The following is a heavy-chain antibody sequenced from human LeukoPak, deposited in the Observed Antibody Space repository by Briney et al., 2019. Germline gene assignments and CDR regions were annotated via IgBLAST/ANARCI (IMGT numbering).Heavy chain of an antibody. V-gene: IGHV4-4*07. J-gene: IGHJ4*02. CDR2: IYTSGST. CDR3: ARGGYSNVPFDY. CDR1: GGSISSYY. D-gene: IGHD5-18*01. Sequence: PSETLSLTCTVSGGSISSYYWSWIRQPAGKGLEWIGRIYTSGSTKSNPSLKSRVTMSVDTSKNQSSLRLSSVTAADTAVYYCARGGYSNVPFDYWGQGTLVTVSS.